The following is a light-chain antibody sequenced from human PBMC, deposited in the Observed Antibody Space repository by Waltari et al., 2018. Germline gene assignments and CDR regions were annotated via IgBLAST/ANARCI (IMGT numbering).Light chain of an antibody. CDR1: SSDVGGYNY. CDR3: CSYAGSYTLV. V-gene: IGLV2-11*01. Sequence: QSALPQPRSVSGYPGQSVTISCTGTSSDVGGYNYVPWYQQHPGKAPKLMIYDVSKRPSGVPDRFSGSKSGNTASLTISGLQAEDEADYYCCSYAGSYTLVFGGGTKLTVL. J-gene: IGLJ3*02. CDR2: DVS.